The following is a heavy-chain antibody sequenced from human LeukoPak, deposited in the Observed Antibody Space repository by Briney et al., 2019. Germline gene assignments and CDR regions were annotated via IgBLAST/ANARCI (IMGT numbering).Heavy chain of an antibody. D-gene: IGHD2-2*01. CDR3: ARPAGNQLPKDMYLYY. CDR1: GGTFSSSS. CDR2: IIPIFGTA. J-gene: IGHJ4*02. V-gene: IGHV1-69*01. Sequence: KVSCKASGGTFSSSSISWVRQAPGQGLEWMGGIIPIFGTANYAQKFQGRVTITADESTRTAYMKLSSLRSEDTAVYYCARPAGNQLPKDMYLYYWGQGTLVTVSS.